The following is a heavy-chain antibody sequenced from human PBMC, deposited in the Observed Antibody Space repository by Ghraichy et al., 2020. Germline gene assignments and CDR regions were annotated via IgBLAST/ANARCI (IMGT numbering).Heavy chain of an antibody. V-gene: IGHV3-43*01. J-gene: IGHJ6*02. Sequence: GESLNISCAASGFTFDDHTMHWVRQAPGKGLEWVSLISWEGGRTYYADSVKGRFTISRDNSKNSLSLQMSSLRTEDTALYFCAKGRGSSPSDGMDVWGQGTTVTVSS. CDR3: AKGRGSSPSDGMDV. CDR2: ISWEGGRT. D-gene: IGHD6-13*01. CDR1: GFTFDDHT.